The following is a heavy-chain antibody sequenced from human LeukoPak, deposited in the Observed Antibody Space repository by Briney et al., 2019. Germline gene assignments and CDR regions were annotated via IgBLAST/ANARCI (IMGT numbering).Heavy chain of an antibody. V-gene: IGHV7-4-1*02. CDR3: AREGEDIVVVPAAFLYGMDV. CDR2: INTNTGSP. Sequence: ASVKVSCKASGYTFTSYAMNWVRQAPGQGLEWMGWINTNTGSPTYAQGFTGRFVFSLDTSVSTAYLQISSLKAEDTAVYYCAREGEDIVVVPAAFLYGMDVWGQGTTVTVSS. D-gene: IGHD2-2*01. J-gene: IGHJ6*02. CDR1: GYTFTSYA.